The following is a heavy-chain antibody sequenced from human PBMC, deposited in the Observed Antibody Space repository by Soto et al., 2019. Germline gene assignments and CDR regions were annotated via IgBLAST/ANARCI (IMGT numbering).Heavy chain of an antibody. Sequence: LRLSCSASGFTFSSYAMHWVRQAPGKGLEYVSAISSNGGSTYYADSVKGRFTISRDNSKNTLYLQMSSLRAEDTAVYYCVKDKGEGYCSGGSCFFDPWGQGTLVTVSS. CDR3: VKDKGEGYCSGGSCFFDP. J-gene: IGHJ5*02. CDR1: GFTFSSYA. V-gene: IGHV3-64D*06. D-gene: IGHD2-15*01. CDR2: ISSNGGST.